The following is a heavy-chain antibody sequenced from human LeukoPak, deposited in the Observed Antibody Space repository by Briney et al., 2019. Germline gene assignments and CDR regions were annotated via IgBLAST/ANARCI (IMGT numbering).Heavy chain of an antibody. CDR2: IYSGGST. CDR1: GFTVSSNY. J-gene: IGHJ6*03. CDR3: ARDYYYYMDV. V-gene: IGHV3-53*01. Sequence: QTGGSLRLSCAASGFTVSSNYMSWVRQAPGKGLEWVSGIYSGGSTYYAASVKGRFTISRDNSKNTLYLQMNSLRAEDTAVYYCARDYYYYMDVWGKGTTVTISS.